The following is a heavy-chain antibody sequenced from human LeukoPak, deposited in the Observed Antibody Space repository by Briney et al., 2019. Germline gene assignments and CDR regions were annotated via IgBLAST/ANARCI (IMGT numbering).Heavy chain of an antibody. CDR3: ARGTPGYYDSSGYYYLPFDY. CDR1: GYTFTSYG. D-gene: IGHD3-22*01. J-gene: IGHJ4*02. CDR2: ISAYNGNT. V-gene: IGHV1-18*01. Sequence: GASVKVSCKASGYTFTSYGISWVRQAPGQGLEWVGWISAYNGNTNYAQKLQGRVTMTTDTSTSTAYMELRSLRSDDTAVYYCARGTPGYYDSSGYYYLPFDYWGQGTLVTVSS.